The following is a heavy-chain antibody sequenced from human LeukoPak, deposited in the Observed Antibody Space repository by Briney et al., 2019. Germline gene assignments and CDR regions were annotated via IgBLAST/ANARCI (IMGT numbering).Heavy chain of an antibody. CDR2: MDPSGRHK. V-gene: IGHV3-7*01. CDR1: GFTLNRSW. J-gene: IGHJ4*02. CDR3: AIWTPGND. Sequence: GSLRLSCAASGFTLNRSWMNWVRQAPGKGLEWVANMDPSGRHKRYVASVEGRFTISKDSAGTSFYLEMSSLRADDTATYYCAIWTPGNDWGRGSLVTVSS. D-gene: IGHD1-1*01.